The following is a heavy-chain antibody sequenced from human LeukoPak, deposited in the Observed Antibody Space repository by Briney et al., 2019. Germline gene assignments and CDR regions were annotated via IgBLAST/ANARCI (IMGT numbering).Heavy chain of an antibody. Sequence: GGSLRPSCAASGFTFSSYAISWVRQAPGRGLEWVSDISRSADRTQYADSVKGRFTISRDNSKNTLFLQMNSLRVDDTAVYYCAKPGYDTSGWRDSWGQGTLVTVSS. CDR1: GFTFSSYA. D-gene: IGHD3-22*01. J-gene: IGHJ4*02. V-gene: IGHV3-23*01. CDR2: ISRSADRT. CDR3: AKPGYDTSGWRDS.